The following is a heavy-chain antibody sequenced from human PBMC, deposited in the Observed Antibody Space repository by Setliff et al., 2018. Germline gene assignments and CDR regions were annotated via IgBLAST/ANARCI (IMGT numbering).Heavy chain of an antibody. CDR3: TTEPSATVGGVIGAAFDM. J-gene: IGHJ3*02. D-gene: IGHD3-16*01. V-gene: IGHV3-15*07. Sequence: LRLSCAASGFTFSNAWMNWVRQAPGKGLEWVGRIKGKTDGLATDYAAPVKGRFTISRDDSTNKMYLQMNSLKTEDTAVYYCTTEPSATVGGVIGAAFDMWGQGTMVTVSS. CDR1: GFTFSNAW. CDR2: IKGKTDGLAT.